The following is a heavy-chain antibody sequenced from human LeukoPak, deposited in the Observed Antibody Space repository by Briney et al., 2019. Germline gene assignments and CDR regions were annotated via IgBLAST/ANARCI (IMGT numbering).Heavy chain of an antibody. D-gene: IGHD1-26*01. Sequence: GGSLRLSCAASGFTFSNYAMRWVRQAPGKGLEWVSTIGSAGDTYYLGSVKGRFTIARENAKSSLSLQMDSLRAEDTGVYYCVRGWYSGSHLHPRTEFDYWGQGTLVTVSS. CDR3: VRGWYSGSHLHPRTEFDY. CDR1: GFTFSNYA. J-gene: IGHJ4*02. CDR2: IGSAGDT. V-gene: IGHV3-13*01.